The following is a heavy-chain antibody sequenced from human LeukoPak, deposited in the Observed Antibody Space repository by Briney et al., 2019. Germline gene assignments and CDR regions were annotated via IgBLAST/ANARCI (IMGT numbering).Heavy chain of an antibody. CDR3: ARVGIYGDYGRYFDY. CDR1: GASIGSSHYY. CDR2: IYYSGST. Sequence: SETLSLTCTVSGASIGSSHYYWGWIRQPPGKGLEWIGTIYYSGSTYFNPSLKSRVTISVDTSKNQFSLKLSSVTAADTAVYYCARVGIYGDYGRYFDYWGQGTLVTVSS. J-gene: IGHJ4*02. V-gene: IGHV4-39*07. D-gene: IGHD4-17*01.